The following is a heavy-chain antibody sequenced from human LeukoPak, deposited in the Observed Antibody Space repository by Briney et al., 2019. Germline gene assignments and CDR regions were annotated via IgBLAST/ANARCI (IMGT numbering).Heavy chain of an antibody. D-gene: IGHD6-19*01. V-gene: IGHV4-4*07. Sequence: SETLSLTCTVSGGSISSYYWSWIRQPAGKGLEWIGRIYTSGSTNYNPSLKSRVTISVDKSKNQFSLKLSSVTAADTAVYYCARDAGYGASIGWFDYWGQGTLVTVSS. J-gene: IGHJ4*02. CDR2: IYTSGST. CDR1: GGSISSYY. CDR3: ARDAGYGASIGWFDY.